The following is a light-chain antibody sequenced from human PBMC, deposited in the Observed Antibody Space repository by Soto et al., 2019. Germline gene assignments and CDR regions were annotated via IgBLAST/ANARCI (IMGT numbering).Light chain of an antibody. V-gene: IGKV3-20*01. Sequence: EIVMTQSPATLSVSPGETASLSCRASQSAGNFLAWYQQKPGRAPRLLIFGASSRATGIPDRFSGSGSGTDFTLTISRLEPEDFAVYYCQHYGSSPTTFGQGTKVDIK. J-gene: IGKJ1*01. CDR3: QHYGSSPTT. CDR2: GAS. CDR1: QSAGNF.